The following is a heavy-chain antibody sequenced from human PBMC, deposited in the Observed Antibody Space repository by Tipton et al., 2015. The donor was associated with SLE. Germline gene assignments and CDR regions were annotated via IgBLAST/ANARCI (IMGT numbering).Heavy chain of an antibody. J-gene: IGHJ5*02. CDR1: GDSISSGDYY. V-gene: IGHV4-30-4*01. D-gene: IGHD3-16*01. Sequence: TLSLTCTVSGDSISSGDYYWSWIRQPSGKGLECIGYIYYSGTTNYNPSLKSRVLMSVDTSKNQFSLKLSSVTAADTAVYYCARLGYFIWGWLDPWGQGMLVTVS. CDR2: IYYSGTT. CDR3: ARLGYFIWGWLDP.